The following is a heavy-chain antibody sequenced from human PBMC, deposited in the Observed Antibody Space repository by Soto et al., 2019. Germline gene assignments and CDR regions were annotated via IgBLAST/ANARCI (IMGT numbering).Heavy chain of an antibody. D-gene: IGHD3-16*01. V-gene: IGHV4-34*01. J-gene: IGHJ6*02. CDR3: ARALGGTGRFYYYGMDV. CDR1: GGSFSGYY. CDR2: VNDSGST. Sequence: SETLSLTCAVYGGSFSGYYWIWIRQPPGKGLEWIGEVNDSGSTNCNPSLKSRVTISKVTSKNQFSLKLSSVTAADTAVYYCARALGGTGRFYYYGMDVWGQGTTVTV.